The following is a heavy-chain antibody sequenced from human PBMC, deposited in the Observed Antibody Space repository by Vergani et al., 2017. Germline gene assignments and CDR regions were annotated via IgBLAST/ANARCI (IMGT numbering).Heavy chain of an antibody. J-gene: IGHJ6*02. D-gene: IGHD6-13*01. Sequence: QVQLVESGGGVVQPGGSLRLSCAASGFTFSIYGMHWVRQAPGKGLEWVGFIRYDGSNKYYADSVRGRFTISRDNSKNTLYLQMNSLRAEDTAVYYCAKGRGGSSWLRYYCNGMDVWGQGTTVTVS. CDR2: IRYDGSNK. CDR1: GFTFSIYG. V-gene: IGHV3-30*02. CDR3: AKGRGGSSWLRYYCNGMDV.